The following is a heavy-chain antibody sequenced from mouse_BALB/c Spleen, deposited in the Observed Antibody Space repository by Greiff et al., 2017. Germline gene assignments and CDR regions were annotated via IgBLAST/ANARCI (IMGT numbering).Heavy chain of an antibody. CDR3: ARGYDGYYPAMDY. V-gene: IGHV3-2*02. CDR2: ISYSGST. Sequence: DVKLQESGPGLVKPSQSLSLTCTVTGYSITSDYAWNWIRQFPGNKLEWMGYISYSGSTSYNPSLKSRISITRDTSKNQFFLQLNSVTTEDTATYYCARGYDGYYPAMDYWGQGTSVTVSS. J-gene: IGHJ4*01. CDR1: GYSITSDYA. D-gene: IGHD2-3*01.